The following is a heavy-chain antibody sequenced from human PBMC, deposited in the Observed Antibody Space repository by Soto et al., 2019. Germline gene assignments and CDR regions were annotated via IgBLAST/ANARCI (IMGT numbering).Heavy chain of an antibody. CDR3: ASQRAIPPHLYSGMDV. D-gene: IGHD2-21*01. J-gene: IGHJ6*02. CDR2: IIPMFGTA. CDR1: GGTFGSYT. Sequence: QVHLVQSGAEVKKPGSSVKVSCTASGGTFGSYTVTWVRQAPGQGLAWMGEIIPMFGTASYAQKFQGRVTLTADKSTTTAHMELGSLSSDDPAVYFCASQRAIPPHLYSGMDVWGQGTTVTVSS. V-gene: IGHV1-69*06.